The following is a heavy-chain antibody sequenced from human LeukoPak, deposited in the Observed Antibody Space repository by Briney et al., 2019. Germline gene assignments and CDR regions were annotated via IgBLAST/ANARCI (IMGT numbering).Heavy chain of an antibody. D-gene: IGHD6-13*01. V-gene: IGHV1-2*02. Sequence: ASVKVSCKASGYTFTGYYMRWGRQAPGQGLEWMGWINPNSGGTNYAQKFQGRVTMTRDTSISTAYMELSRLRSDDTAVYYCARDVGSSWSDYWGQGTLVTVSS. CDR1: GYTFTGYY. CDR2: INPNSGGT. J-gene: IGHJ4*02. CDR3: ARDVGSSWSDY.